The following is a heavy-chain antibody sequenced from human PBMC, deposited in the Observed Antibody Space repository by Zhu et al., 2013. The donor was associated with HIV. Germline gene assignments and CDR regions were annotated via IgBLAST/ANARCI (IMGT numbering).Heavy chain of an antibody. CDR2: ISWNSGSI. Sequence: EVQLVESGGGLVQPGRSLRLSCAASGFTFDDYAMHWVRQAPGKGLEWVSGISWNSGSIGYADSVKGRFTISRDNAKNSLYLQMNSLRAEDTALYYCARDHSLGSSSRPGLYNWFDPWGQGTLVTVSS. D-gene: IGHD6-13*01. V-gene: IGHV3-9*01. J-gene: IGHJ5*02. CDR3: ARDHSLGSSSRPGLYNWFDP. CDR1: GFTFDDYA.